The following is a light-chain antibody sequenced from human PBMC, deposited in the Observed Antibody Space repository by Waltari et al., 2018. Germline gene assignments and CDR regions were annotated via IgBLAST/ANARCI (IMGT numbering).Light chain of an antibody. J-gene: IGKJ2*01. CDR1: PSVSSN. CDR3: QQYNNWPYT. Sequence: EILMTQSPATLSVSPVERATLSCRASPSVSSNLAWYQQKPGQAPRLLIYGASPRATGIPARFSGSGSGTEFTLTISSLQSEDFAVYYCQQYNNWPYTFGQGTRLEIK. CDR2: GAS. V-gene: IGKV3-15*01.